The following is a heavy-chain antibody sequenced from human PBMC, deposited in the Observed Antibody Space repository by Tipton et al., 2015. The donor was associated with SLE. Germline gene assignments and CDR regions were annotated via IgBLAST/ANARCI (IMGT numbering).Heavy chain of an antibody. Sequence: TLSLTCTVSGASISSGSYDWSWIRQPAGKGLGWIGRINTSGSTSSNPSLKSRVTISVDTSKNQFSLELSSVTAADTAVYYCARDGAYCSSSSCYNWLDPWGHGALVTVSS. CDR3: ARDGAYCSSSSCYNWLDP. V-gene: IGHV4-61*02. CDR1: GASISSGSYD. CDR2: INTSGST. J-gene: IGHJ5*02. D-gene: IGHD2-2*01.